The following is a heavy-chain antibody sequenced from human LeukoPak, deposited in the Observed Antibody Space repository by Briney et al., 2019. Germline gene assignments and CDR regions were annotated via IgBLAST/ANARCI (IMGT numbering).Heavy chain of an antibody. CDR3: ARDLGGSGWYLAGYYYYGMDV. CDR1: GYTFTNYG. CDR2: ISAYNGNT. V-gene: IGHV1-18*01. D-gene: IGHD6-19*01. J-gene: IGHJ6*02. Sequence: ASVKVSCKASGYTFTNYGVSWVRQAPGQGLEWMGWISAYNGNTNYVQKLQGRVTMTTDTPTSTAYMELRSLRSDDTAVYYCARDLGGSGWYLAGYYYYGMDVWGQGTTVTVSS.